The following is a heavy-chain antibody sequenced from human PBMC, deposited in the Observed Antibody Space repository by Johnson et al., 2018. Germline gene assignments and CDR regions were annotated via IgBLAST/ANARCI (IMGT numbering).Heavy chain of an antibody. J-gene: IGHJ4*02. CDR2: IHYRGSI. CDR3: VRGRDAHKAGH. Sequence: QVQLQESGPGLVKPSETLSLTCSVSGVSVNNDINYWNWIRQSPGKGLECIGYIHYRGSIQYNPSLKSRVTLSVDTSKNQFPLKVNSVTAADTAVYVCVRGRDAHKAGHWGQGTLVTVSS. CDR1: GVSVNNDINY. D-gene: IGHD5-24*01. V-gene: IGHV4-61*01.